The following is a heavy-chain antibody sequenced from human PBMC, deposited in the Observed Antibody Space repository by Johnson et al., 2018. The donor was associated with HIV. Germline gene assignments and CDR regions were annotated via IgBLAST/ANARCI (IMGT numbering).Heavy chain of an antibody. J-gene: IGHJ3*02. CDR3: ALEAVRSTDAFDI. Sequence: VQLVESGGGLVQPGRSLRLSCAASGFTFDDYAMHWVRQAPGKGLEWVSGISWNSGSIGYVDSVKGRFTISRDNAKNSLYLQTNSLRAEDTAVYYCALEAVRSTDAFDIWGQGTMVTVSS. CDR2: ISWNSGSI. V-gene: IGHV3-9*01. D-gene: IGHD3-10*01. CDR1: GFTFDDYA.